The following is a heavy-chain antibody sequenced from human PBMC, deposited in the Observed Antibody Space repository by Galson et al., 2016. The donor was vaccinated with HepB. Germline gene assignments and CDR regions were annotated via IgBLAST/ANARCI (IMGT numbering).Heavy chain of an antibody. D-gene: IGHD1-26*01. CDR1: GFTFNNYA. Sequence: SLRLSCAVSGFTFNNYAMRWVRQAPGKGLEWVSAISNSGITTHYADSGKGRFTIARDSSSNTLSLQMNSLRAEDTAVYYCAKAVFVWSPSDYWGQGILVTVSS. CDR3: AKAVFVWSPSDY. CDR2: ISNSGITT. V-gene: IGHV3-23*01. J-gene: IGHJ4*02.